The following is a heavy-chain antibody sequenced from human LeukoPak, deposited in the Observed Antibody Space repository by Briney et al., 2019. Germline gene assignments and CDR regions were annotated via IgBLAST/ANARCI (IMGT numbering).Heavy chain of an antibody. CDR2: INHSGST. Sequence: PSETLPLTCAVYGGSFSGYYWSWIRQPPGKGLEWIGEINHSGSTNYNPSLKSRVTISVDTSKNQFSLKLSSVTAADTAVYYCARGRLPYYYDSSGYYSPFDYWGQGTLVTVSS. V-gene: IGHV4-34*01. CDR1: GGSFSGYY. D-gene: IGHD3-22*01. J-gene: IGHJ4*02. CDR3: ARGRLPYYYDSSGYYSPFDY.